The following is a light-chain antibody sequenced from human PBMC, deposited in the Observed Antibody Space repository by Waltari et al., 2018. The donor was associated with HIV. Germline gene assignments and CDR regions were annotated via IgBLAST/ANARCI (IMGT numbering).Light chain of an antibody. CDR1: PSVLYSSNSNNY. V-gene: IGKV4-1*01. J-gene: IGKJ4*01. CDR2: WAS. Sequence: DIVMTQSPDSLAVSLGERAPISCKSSPSVLYSSNSNNYLAWYQQKPRQPPKLLIYWASTRESGVPDRFSGSGSGTDFTLTISSLQAEDVAVYYCQQYYSTPLTFGGGTKVEIK. CDR3: QQYYSTPLT.